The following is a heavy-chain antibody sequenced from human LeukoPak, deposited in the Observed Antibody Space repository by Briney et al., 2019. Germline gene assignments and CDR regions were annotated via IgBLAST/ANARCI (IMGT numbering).Heavy chain of an antibody. CDR2: IRSRAYGGAT. J-gene: IGHJ4*02. CDR1: GFSFGDYA. V-gene: IGHV3-49*04. Sequence: GGSLRLSCSGSGFSFGDYALTWVRQAPGKGLEWVGFIRSRAYGGATEYAASVRGRFTISRDDSKSIAYLQMNSLKTEDTAVYYCTRGEVQLDYWGQGTLVTVSS. CDR3: TRGEVQLDY. D-gene: IGHD3/OR15-3a*01.